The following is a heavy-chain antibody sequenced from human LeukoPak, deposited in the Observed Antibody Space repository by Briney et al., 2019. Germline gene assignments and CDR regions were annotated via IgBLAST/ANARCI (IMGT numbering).Heavy chain of an antibody. D-gene: IGHD2-15*01. CDR2: INHSGST. J-gene: IGHJ4*02. Sequence: SETLSLTCAVYGGSFSGYYWSWIRQPPGKGLEWIGEINHSGSTTYNPSLKTRVTISVDTTKNQFSLKVTSVTAADTAVHYCARGDYCSGGSCYLNYWGQGTLVTVSS. CDR1: GGSFSGYY. V-gene: IGHV4-34*01. CDR3: ARGDYCSGGSCYLNY.